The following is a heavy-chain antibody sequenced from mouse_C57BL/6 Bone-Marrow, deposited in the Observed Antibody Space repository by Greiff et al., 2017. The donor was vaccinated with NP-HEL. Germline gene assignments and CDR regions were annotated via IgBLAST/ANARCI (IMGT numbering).Heavy chain of an antibody. V-gene: IGHV1-26*01. Sequence: VQLQQSGPELVKPGASVKISCKASGYTFTDYYMNWVKQSHGKSLEWIGDINPNNGGTSYNQKFKGKATLTVDKSSSTAYMELRSLTSEDSAVYYCALYYYGSRWYFDVWGTGTTVTVSS. D-gene: IGHD1-1*01. CDR2: INPNNGGT. J-gene: IGHJ1*03. CDR3: ALYYYGSRWYFDV. CDR1: GYTFTDYY.